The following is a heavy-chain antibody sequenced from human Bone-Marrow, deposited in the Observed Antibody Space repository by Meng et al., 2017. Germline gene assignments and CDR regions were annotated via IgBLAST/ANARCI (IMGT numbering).Heavy chain of an antibody. CDR3: AKDGPFDY. CDR1: GFTFNTYA. Sequence: EVQLVESGGGWVQPGGSLRLSCAASGFTFNTYAMSWVRQAPGKGLEWVSGISGSGGGTYYADSVKGRFTISRDNSKNTLYLQMDSLRAEDTAVYYCAKDGPFDYWGQGTLVTVSS. V-gene: IGHV3-23*04. CDR2: ISGSGGGT. J-gene: IGHJ4*02.